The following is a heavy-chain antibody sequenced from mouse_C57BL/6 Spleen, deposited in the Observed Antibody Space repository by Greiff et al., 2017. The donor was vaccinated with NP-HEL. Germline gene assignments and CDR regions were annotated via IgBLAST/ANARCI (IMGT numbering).Heavy chain of an antibody. CDR1: GYAFSSYW. CDR2: IYPGDGDT. V-gene: IGHV1-80*01. Sequence: VQLQQSGAELVKPGASVKISCKASGYAFSSYWMNWVKQRPGKGLEWIGQIYPGDGDTNYNGKFKGKATLTADKSSSTAYMQLSSLTSEDSAVYFCARWGDYDLAWFAYWGQGTLVTVSA. J-gene: IGHJ3*01. CDR3: ARWGDYDLAWFAY. D-gene: IGHD2-4*01.